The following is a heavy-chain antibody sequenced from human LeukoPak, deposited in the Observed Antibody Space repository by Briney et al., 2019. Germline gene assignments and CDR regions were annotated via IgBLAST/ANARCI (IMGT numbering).Heavy chain of an antibody. J-gene: IGHJ3*02. CDR3: AREGGKGLPRADAFDI. Sequence: SVKVSCKASGDTFSDYTVSWVRQAPGQGLEWMGRIIPIFGTRNYAQKFQGRVTITADESTSTAYMELSSLRSEDTAVYYCAREGGKGLPRADAFDIWGQGTMVIVS. D-gene: IGHD3-16*01. V-gene: IGHV1-69*13. CDR1: GDTFSDYT. CDR2: IIPIFGTR.